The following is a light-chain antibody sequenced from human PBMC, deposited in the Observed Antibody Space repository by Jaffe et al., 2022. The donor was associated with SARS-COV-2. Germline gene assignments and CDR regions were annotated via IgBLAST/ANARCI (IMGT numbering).Light chain of an antibody. CDR3: QQSYTAPRT. CDR2: AAS. CDR1: HNINRY. Sequence: DIQMTQSPSSLSASVGSRVTITCRASHNINRYLNWYQQKPGEAPKVLVYAASSLQSGVPSRFSGSGSGTDFTLTISSLQPEDVAIYYCQQSYTAPRTFGQGTKVEIK. J-gene: IGKJ1*01. V-gene: IGKV1-39*01.